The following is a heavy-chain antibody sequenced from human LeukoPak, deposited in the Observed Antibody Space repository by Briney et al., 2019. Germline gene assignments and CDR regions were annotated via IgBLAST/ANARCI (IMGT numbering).Heavy chain of an antibody. Sequence: GGSLRLSCAASGFTLSSYWMHWVRQAPGKGLVWVSGINSDGGSTRYADSVKGRFIITRDNAKNMLYLQMNSLRAEDTAVYYCASMNGHASDIWGQGTRVTVSS. J-gene: IGHJ3*02. D-gene: IGHD2-8*01. CDR3: ASMNGHASDI. V-gene: IGHV3-74*01. CDR1: GFTLSSYW. CDR2: INSDGGST.